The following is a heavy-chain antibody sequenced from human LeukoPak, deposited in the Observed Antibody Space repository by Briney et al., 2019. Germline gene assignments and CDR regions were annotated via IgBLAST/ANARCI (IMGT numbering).Heavy chain of an antibody. CDR2: INPKNGDT. CDR3: ARTRGSHISMAYLDY. J-gene: IGHJ4*02. D-gene: IGHD2/OR15-2a*01. Sequence: ASVKVSCKASGYTFSDNFMPWVRQAPGQGLERMGWINPKNGDTNYAQKFQGRVTMTRDTSISTAYMELSSLRSDDTAVYYCARTRGSHISMAYLDYWGQGTLVTVSS. V-gene: IGHV1-2*02. CDR1: GYTFSDNF.